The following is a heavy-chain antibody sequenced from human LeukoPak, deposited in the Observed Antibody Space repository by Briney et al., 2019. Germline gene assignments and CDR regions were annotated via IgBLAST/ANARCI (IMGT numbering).Heavy chain of an antibody. Sequence: GGSLRLSCAGSGFTFSSYAMSWVRQAPGQGLEWVSVISDSGDYTSYADSVRGRFTISRDNSRNTLDLQMTSLRPEDTAVYYCAKDTSIGKYCTNGVCSPFDYWGQGTLVTVSS. J-gene: IGHJ4*02. CDR3: AKDTSIGKYCTNGVCSPFDY. CDR2: ISDSGDYT. V-gene: IGHV3-23*01. CDR1: GFTFSSYA. D-gene: IGHD2-8*01.